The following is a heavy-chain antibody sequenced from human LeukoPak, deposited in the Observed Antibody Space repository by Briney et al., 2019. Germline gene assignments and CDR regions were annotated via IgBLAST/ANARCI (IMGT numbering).Heavy chain of an antibody. CDR1: GGSFSGYY. V-gene: IGHV4-34*01. Sequence: PSETLSLTCAVYGGSFSGYYWSWIRQPPGKGLEWRGEINHGGSTYYNPSLKSRVTISVDTSKNQFSLKLSSVTAADTAVYYCARTFSGSYYYYGMDVWGQGTTVTVSS. CDR3: ARTFSGSYYYYGMDV. J-gene: IGHJ6*02. D-gene: IGHD1-26*01. CDR2: INHGGST.